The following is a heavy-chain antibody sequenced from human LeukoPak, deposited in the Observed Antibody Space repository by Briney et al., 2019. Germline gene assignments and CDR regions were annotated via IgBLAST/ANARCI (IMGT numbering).Heavy chain of an antibody. D-gene: IGHD6-19*01. CDR1: GFTFSSYS. J-gene: IGHJ4*02. CDR2: ISSSSYI. V-gene: IGHV3-21*01. CDR3: ARFRVAVAGTGDYFDY. Sequence: GGSLRLSCAASGFTFSSYSMNWVRQAPGKGLEWVSSISSSSYIYYADSVKGRFTISRDNAKNSLYLQMNSLRAEDAAVYYCARFRVAVAGTGDYFDYWGQGTLVTVSS.